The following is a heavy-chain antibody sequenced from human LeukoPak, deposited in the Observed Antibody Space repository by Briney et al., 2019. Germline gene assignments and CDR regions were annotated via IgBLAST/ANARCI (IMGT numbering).Heavy chain of an antibody. V-gene: IGHV3-13*01. J-gene: IGHJ4*02. D-gene: IGHD6-13*01. CDR2: IGTAGDT. Sequence: GGSLRLSCAASGFIFSSYDMHWVRQATGKGLEWVSAIGTAGDTYYPGSVKGRFTISRENAKNSLYLQMNSLRAGDTAVYYCARGAAAGTTDYWGQGTLVTVSS. CDR3: ARGAAAGTTDY. CDR1: GFIFSSYD.